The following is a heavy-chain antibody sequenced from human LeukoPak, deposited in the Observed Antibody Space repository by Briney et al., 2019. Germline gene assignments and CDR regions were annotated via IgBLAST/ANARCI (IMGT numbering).Heavy chain of an antibody. J-gene: IGHJ4*02. V-gene: IGHV3-53*01. CDR3: AKDYRGSGEVGETGPLDY. D-gene: IGHD1-14*01. CDR2: IDQSGGYI. Sequence: GGSLRLSCAASGFTMSSNYMSWVRQAPAKGLEWVAGIDQSGGYIHYADSVKGRFTISRDNSNNTLHLQMSSLRAEDTAVYYCAKDYRGSGEVGETGPLDYWGQGTLVTVSS. CDR1: GFTMSSNY.